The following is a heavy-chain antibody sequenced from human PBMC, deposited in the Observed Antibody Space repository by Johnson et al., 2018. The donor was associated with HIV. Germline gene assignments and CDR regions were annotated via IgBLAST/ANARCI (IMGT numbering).Heavy chain of an antibody. Sequence: QVQLVESGGGVVQPGRSQKLSCAASGFTFSSYGMHWVRHVPDKGLEWVALISYDGSSKYYADSVTGRFTISRDNAKKSLYLQMNSLRAEDTAVYYCARVSMLFIAADAFDIWGQGTMVTVSS. D-gene: IGHD2-21*01. CDR1: GFTFSSYG. CDR2: ISYDGSSK. CDR3: ARVSMLFIAADAFDI. V-gene: IGHV3-30*19. J-gene: IGHJ3*02.